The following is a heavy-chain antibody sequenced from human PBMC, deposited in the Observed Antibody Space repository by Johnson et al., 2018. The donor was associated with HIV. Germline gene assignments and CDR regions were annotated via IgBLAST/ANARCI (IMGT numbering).Heavy chain of an antibody. Sequence: VHLVESGGGVVQPGRSLRLSCVVSGFTFSNYWMSWVRQAPGKGLEWVANIKQDGSDKYYVDSVKGRVTISRDNARNSLYLQMNSLRAEDTAVYYCAREGPAAYIWAFDIWGQGTLVTVSS. CDR1: GFTFSNYW. CDR2: IKQDGSDK. V-gene: IGHV3-7*01. D-gene: IGHD2-2*01. J-gene: IGHJ3*02. CDR3: AREGPAAYIWAFDI.